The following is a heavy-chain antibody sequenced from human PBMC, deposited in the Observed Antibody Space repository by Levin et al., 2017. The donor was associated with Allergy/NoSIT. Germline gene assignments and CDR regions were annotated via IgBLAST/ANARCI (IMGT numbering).Heavy chain of an antibody. V-gene: IGHV3-7*04. CDR2: IKQDGSAQ. J-gene: IGHJ4*02. Sequence: PGGSLRLSCAASGFTFSTYYMTWVRQAPGKGLEWVAHIKQDGSAQYYVDSVKGRFTVSRDNAKNSMYLQMNSLRAEDTAVYYCARVNWINDYWGQGTLITVSS. CDR3: ARVNWINDY. CDR1: GFTFSTYY. D-gene: IGHD1/OR15-1a*01.